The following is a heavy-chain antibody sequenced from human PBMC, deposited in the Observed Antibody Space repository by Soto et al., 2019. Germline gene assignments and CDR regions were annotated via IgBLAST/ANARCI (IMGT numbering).Heavy chain of an antibody. V-gene: IGHV4-59*01. D-gene: IGHD2-15*01. CDR2: IFKGGNA. CDR3: ARAHAPTLPFDS. J-gene: IGHJ4*01. Sequence: SSETLSLTCTVSDGSLRNVYWSWIRHAPGKGLEWIGFIFKGGNAKYNPSLKSRVTISVDTSKNQFSLSLDSVTAADTAVYFCARAHAPTLPFDSGGQGALVTVSS. CDR1: DGSLRNVY.